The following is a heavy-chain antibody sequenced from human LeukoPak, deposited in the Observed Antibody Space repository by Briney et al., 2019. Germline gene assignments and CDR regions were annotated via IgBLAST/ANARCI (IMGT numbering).Heavy chain of an antibody. V-gene: IGHV5-10-1*01. CDR1: GSRFTSYW. CDR2: IDPSDSYT. J-gene: IGHJ3*02. D-gene: IGHD2-21*02. CDR3: ARRALPPAYCGGDCFDAFDI. Sequence: PGASLLISSKGSGSRFTSYWISWVRQMPGKGLEWMGSIDPSDSYTNYSPSFQGLVTISADKSISTAYLQWSSLKASDTAMYYCARRALPPAYCGGDCFDAFDIWGQGTMVTVSS.